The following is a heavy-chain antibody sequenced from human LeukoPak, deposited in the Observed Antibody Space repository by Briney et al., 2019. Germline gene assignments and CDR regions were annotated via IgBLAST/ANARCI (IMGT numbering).Heavy chain of an antibody. J-gene: IGHJ6*04. Sequence: PSETLSLTCTVSGGSSNTFYWSWIRQPPGGGLAWIGYIYYSGSTNYNPSLKSRVTISVDASKNQFSLWLSSVTAADTAVYYCARLARLTLIRGVTGYHSLDVWGKGTKVTVSS. CDR2: IYYSGST. V-gene: IGHV4-59*01. D-gene: IGHD3-10*01. CDR1: GGSSNTFY. CDR3: ARLARLTLIRGVTGYHSLDV.